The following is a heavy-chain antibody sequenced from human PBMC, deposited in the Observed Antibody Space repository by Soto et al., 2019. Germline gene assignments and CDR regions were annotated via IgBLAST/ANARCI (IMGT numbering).Heavy chain of an antibody. V-gene: IGHV4-31*03. CDR2: IFYSGST. Sequence: PSETLSLTCTVSGGPISSGGYYWNWSRQHPGKGLEWIGYIFYSGSTYYNPSLKSRVTISVDMPKNQFSLRLSSVTAADTAVYYCAREGILPPGSPLWGQGTLVTVSS. D-gene: IGHD2-15*01. CDR1: GGPISSGGYY. J-gene: IGHJ4*02. CDR3: AREGILPPGSPL.